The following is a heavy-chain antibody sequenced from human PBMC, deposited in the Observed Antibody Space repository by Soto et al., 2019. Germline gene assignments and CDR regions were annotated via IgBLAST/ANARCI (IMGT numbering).Heavy chain of an antibody. CDR1: GGSISSGDYY. V-gene: IGHV4-30-4*01. CDR3: ARVSVLRFLEWPRIDY. D-gene: IGHD3-3*01. Sequence: PSETLSLTCTVSGGSISSGDYYWSWIRQPPGKGLEWIGYIYYSGSTYYKPSLKSRVTISVDTSKNQFSLKLSSVTAADTVVYYCARVSVLRFLEWPRIDYWGQGTLVTVSS. J-gene: IGHJ4*02. CDR2: IYYSGST.